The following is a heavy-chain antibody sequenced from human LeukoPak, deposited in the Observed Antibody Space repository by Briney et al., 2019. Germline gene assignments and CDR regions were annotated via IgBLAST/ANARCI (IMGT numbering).Heavy chain of an antibody. CDR2: ISAYNGNS. D-gene: IGHD3-10*01. CDR1: GYTFTSYG. V-gene: IGHV1-18*01. J-gene: IGHJ6*03. CDR3: AKGFPMGAITAFYYYLDV. Sequence: ASVKVSCKASGYTFTSYGISWVRQAPGQGLEWLGWISAYNGNSVYAQQFQGRVTMTTDTSTTTAFMELGSLSSDDTAVYFCAKGFPMGAITAFYYYLDVWGKGTTVTVSS.